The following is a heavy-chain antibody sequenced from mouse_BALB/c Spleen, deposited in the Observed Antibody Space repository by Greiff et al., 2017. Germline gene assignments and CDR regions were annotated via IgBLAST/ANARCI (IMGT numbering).Heavy chain of an antibody. CDR2: ISSGGSYT. D-gene: IGHD3-1*01. Sequence: EVHLVESGGGLVKPGGSLTLSCAASGFTFSSYAMSWVRQSPEKRLEWVAEISSGGSYTYYPDTVTGRFTISRDNAKNTLYLEMSSLRSEDTAMYYCARGRGFAYWGQGTLVTVSA. V-gene: IGHV5-9-4*01. CDR1: GFTFSSYA. CDR3: ARGRGFAY. J-gene: IGHJ3*01.